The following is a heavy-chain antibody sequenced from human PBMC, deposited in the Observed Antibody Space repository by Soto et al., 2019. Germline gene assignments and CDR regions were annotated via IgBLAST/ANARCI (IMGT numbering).Heavy chain of an antibody. Sequence: SETLSLTCTVSGGSISSGDYYWSWIRQPPGKGLEWIGYIYYSGSTYCNPSLKSRVTISVDTSKNQFSLKLSSVTAADTAVYYCARDYYYDSSGAFDPWGQGTLVTVSS. CDR3: ARDYYYDSSGAFDP. V-gene: IGHV4-30-4*01. D-gene: IGHD3-22*01. J-gene: IGHJ5*02. CDR1: GGSISSGDYY. CDR2: IYYSGST.